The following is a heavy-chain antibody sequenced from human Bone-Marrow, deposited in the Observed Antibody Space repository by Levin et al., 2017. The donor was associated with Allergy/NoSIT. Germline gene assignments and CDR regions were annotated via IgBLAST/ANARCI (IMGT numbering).Heavy chain of an antibody. V-gene: IGHV3-30*04. CDR1: GFAFSTYA. CDR3: ARQLGGWNSAFDI. Sequence: GGSLRLSCVGSGFAFSTYAMWWVRQAPGKGLEWVAVISYAGINKDYADSVKGRFTVFREDSNNTLYVQMNSLRPEDTAVYYCARQLGGWNSAFDIWGQGTMVTVSS. J-gene: IGHJ3*02. CDR2: ISYAGINK. D-gene: IGHD3-16*01.